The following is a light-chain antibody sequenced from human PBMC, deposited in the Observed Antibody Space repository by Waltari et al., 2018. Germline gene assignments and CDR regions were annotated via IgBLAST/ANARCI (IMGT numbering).Light chain of an antibody. CDR1: SSDVGGYNY. CDR2: EVS. Sequence: QSALTQPASVSGSPGQSITISCTGTSSDVGGYNYVSWYQQHPGKAPKLMIYEVSNRPSGVSKRFSGSKSGNTDSLTISGLQAEDEADYYCSSYTSSSTFYVFGTGTKVTVL. V-gene: IGLV2-14*01. CDR3: SSYTSSSTFYV. J-gene: IGLJ1*01.